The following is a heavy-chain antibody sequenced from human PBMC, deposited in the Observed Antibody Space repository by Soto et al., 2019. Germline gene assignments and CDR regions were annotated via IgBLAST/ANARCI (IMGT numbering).Heavy chain of an antibody. V-gene: IGHV4-34*01. CDR3: ARVDCSSTSCYAPGGYYYMDV. CDR1: GGSFSGYY. Sequence: SETLSLTCAVYGGSFSGYYWSWIRQPPGKGLEWIGEINHSGSTNYNPSLKSRVTMSVDTSKNQFSLKLSSVTAADTAVYYCARVDCSSTSCYAPGGYYYMDVWGKGTTVTVSS. CDR2: INHSGST. D-gene: IGHD2-2*01. J-gene: IGHJ6*03.